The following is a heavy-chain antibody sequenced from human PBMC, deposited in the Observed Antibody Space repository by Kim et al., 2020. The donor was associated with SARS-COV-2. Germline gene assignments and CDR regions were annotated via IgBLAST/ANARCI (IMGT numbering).Heavy chain of an antibody. V-gene: IGHV1-69*04. Sequence: AQKLQGRVPITADKSTSTAYMELSSLRSEDTAVYYCARALLSWGEGGFDPWGQGTLVTVSS. CDR3: ARALLSWGEGGFDP. J-gene: IGHJ5*02. D-gene: IGHD3-10*02.